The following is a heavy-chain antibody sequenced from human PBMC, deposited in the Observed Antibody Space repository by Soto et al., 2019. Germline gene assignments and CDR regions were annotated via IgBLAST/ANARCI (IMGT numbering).Heavy chain of an antibody. D-gene: IGHD6-13*01. CDR1: GGSISSYY. V-gene: IGHV4-59*08. CDR3: ARHSGGTAAGDYYYGMDV. Sequence: QVQLQESGPGLVKPSETLSLTCTVSGGSISSYYWSWIRQPPGKGLEWIGYIYYSGSTNYNPSLKSRVTISVAKHKNQFSLKLSSVTAADTAVYYCARHSGGTAAGDYYYGMDVWGQGTTVTVSS. CDR2: IYYSGST. J-gene: IGHJ6*02.